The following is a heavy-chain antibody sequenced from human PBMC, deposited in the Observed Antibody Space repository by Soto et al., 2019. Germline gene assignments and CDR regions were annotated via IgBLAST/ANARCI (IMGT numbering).Heavy chain of an antibody. V-gene: IGHV3-15*01. CDR2: IKSKTDGGTT. D-gene: IGHD6-19*01. J-gene: IGHJ4*02. CDR3: TTDLRPLVAVTGTPHDY. CDR1: GFTFSNAW. Sequence: GGSLRLSCAASGFTFSNAWMSWVRQAPGKGLEWVGRIKSKTDGGTTDYAAPVKGRFTISRDDSKNTLYLQMNNLKTEDTAVYYCTTDLRPLVAVTGTPHDYWGQGTLVTVSS.